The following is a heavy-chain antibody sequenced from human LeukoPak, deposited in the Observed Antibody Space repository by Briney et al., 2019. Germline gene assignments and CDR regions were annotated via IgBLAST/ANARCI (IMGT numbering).Heavy chain of an antibody. V-gene: IGHV3-15*01. Sequence: GGSLRLSCAAPGFNFSNAWMSWVREAPGKGLEWVGRFKSKTDGGTTDYAAPVKGRFTISRDDSKNTLYLQMNSLKTEDTAVYYCTTDDLQVRGVIHHDYWGQGTLVTVSS. J-gene: IGHJ4*02. CDR3: TTDDLQVRGVIHHDY. CDR2: FKSKTDGGTT. D-gene: IGHD3-10*01. CDR1: GFNFSNAW.